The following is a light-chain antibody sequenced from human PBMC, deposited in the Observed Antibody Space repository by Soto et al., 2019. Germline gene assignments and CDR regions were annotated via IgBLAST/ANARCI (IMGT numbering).Light chain of an antibody. CDR3: QQYNNWPPIT. V-gene: IGKV3-15*01. CDR1: QSVSSN. CDR2: GAS. Sequence: EIVMTQSPATLSVSPGERATLSCRASQSVSSNLAWYQQKPGQAPRLLIYGASPRATGIPARFSGSGSGTEFTLNMTTLPSEDFAVYYCQQYNNWPPITFGQGTRLEIK. J-gene: IGKJ5*01.